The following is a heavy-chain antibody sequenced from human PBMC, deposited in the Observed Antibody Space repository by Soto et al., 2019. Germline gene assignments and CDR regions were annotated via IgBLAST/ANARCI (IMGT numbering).Heavy chain of an antibody. D-gene: IGHD2-21*02. CDR1: T. CDR3: AKRDVPHSTSNAYFYDH. Sequence: GGSLRLSCAPSTMSWVRQAPGKGLEWVSTISVSVGSTYSADSVQGRFTVSSDISDNTLFLRMTSLTADDTAVYFCAKRDVPHSTSNAYFYDHWGRGVLVTVSS. CDR2: ISVSVGST. J-gene: IGHJ4*02. V-gene: IGHV3-23*01.